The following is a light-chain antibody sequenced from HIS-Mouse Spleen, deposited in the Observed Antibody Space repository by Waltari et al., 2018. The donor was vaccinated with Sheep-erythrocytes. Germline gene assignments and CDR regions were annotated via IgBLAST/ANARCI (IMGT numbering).Light chain of an antibody. CDR1: KLGAHY. V-gene: IGLV3-1*01. CDR2: QDS. CDR3: CSYAGSYTFWV. Sequence: SYELTQPPSVSVSPGQTASIPCSGDKLGAHYARWYQQKPGQSPVLVIYQDSKRPSGIPERFSGSKSGNTASLNIAGLQAEDEADYYCCSYAGSYTFWVCGGGTKLTVL. J-gene: IGLJ3*02.